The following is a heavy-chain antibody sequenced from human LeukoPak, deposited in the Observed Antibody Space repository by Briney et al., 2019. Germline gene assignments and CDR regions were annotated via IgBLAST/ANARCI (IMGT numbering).Heavy chain of an antibody. CDR1: GFTFSSYS. J-gene: IGHJ6*02. D-gene: IGHD3-10*01. CDR2: ISSSSSYI. CDR3: ARDRRYAPMVRGVAYYYGMDV. Sequence: GGSLRLSCAASGFTFSSYSMNWVRQAPGKGLEWVSSISSSSSYIYYADSVKGRFTISRDNSKNTLYLQMNSLRAEDTAVYYCARDRRYAPMVRGVAYYYGMDVWGQGTTVTVSS. V-gene: IGHV3-21*01.